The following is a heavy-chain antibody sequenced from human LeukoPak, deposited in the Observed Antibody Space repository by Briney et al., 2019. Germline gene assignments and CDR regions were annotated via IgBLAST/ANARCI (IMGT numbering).Heavy chain of an antibody. J-gene: IGHJ5*02. V-gene: IGHV3-15*01. CDR1: GFTFSNAW. CDR3: TTAEYYGSGSLPP. Sequence: GGSLRLSCAASGFTFSNAWMSWVRQAPGKGLEWVGRIKSKTDGGTTDYAAPVKGRFTISRDDSKNTLYLQMNSLETEDTAVYYCTTAEYYGSGSLPPWGQGTLVTVSS. D-gene: IGHD3-10*01. CDR2: IKSKTDGGTT.